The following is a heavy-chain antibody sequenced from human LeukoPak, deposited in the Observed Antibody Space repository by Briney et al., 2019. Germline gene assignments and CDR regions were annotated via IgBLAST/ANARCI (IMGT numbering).Heavy chain of an antibody. V-gene: IGHV1-69*05. Sequence: GASVKVSCKASGGTFSSYAISWVRQAPGQGLEWMGRIIPIFGTANYAQTFQGRVTITTDESTTTAYMDLTSLRSEDTAVYYCARVFDDSSGYYDYYYMDVWGKGTTVTVSS. CDR1: GGTFSSYA. J-gene: IGHJ6*03. CDR3: ARVFDDSSGYYDYYYMDV. CDR2: IIPIFGTA. D-gene: IGHD3-22*01.